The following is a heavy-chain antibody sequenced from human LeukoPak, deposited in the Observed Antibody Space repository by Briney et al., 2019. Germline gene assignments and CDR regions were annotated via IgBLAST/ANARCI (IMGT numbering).Heavy chain of an antibody. CDR1: GFTFSSYA. V-gene: IGHV3-30*10. CDR2: ISYDGSIK. J-gene: IGHJ6*03. CDR3: ARGRRRLVASNRVYYYYMDV. D-gene: IGHD2-2*01. Sequence: GGSLRLSCAASGFTFSSYALHWVRQAPGKGLEWVAVISYDGSIKYYTDSAKGRFTLSRDNSKNTVYVQMNSLRTADTAVYYWARGRRRLVASNRVYYYYMDVWGKGTTVTVSS.